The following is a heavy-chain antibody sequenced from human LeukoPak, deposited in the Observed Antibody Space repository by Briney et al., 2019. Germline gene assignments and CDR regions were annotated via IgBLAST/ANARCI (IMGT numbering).Heavy chain of an antibody. Sequence: PGGSLRLSCAVSGWSFSSYWMSWVRQVPGKGLEWVSSINEVGSDTRYADSVRGRFTISRDNAKNSLYLQVNSLRVEDTATYYCAGEPRQLAYWGQEPWSPSPQ. CDR3: AGEPRQLAY. CDR1: GWSFSSYW. D-gene: IGHD6-6*01. CDR2: INEVGSDT. V-gene: IGHV3-7*03. J-gene: IGHJ4*01.